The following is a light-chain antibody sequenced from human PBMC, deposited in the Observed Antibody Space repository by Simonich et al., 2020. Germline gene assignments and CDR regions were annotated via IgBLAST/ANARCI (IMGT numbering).Light chain of an antibody. CDR3: SSYTSSSTLV. CDR2: DVS. CDR1: SSDVGVSNY. V-gene: IGLV2-14*01. J-gene: IGLJ3*02. Sequence: QSALTQPPSASGSPGQSVTISCTGTSSDVGVSNYVSWYQQHPGKAPKLMIYDVSNRPSGVSNRFSGSKSGNTASLTISGLQAEDEADYYCSSYTSSSTLVFGGGTKLTVL.